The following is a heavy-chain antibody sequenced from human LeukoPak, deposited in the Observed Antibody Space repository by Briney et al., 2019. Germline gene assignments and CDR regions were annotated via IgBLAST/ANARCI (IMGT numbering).Heavy chain of an antibody. V-gene: IGHV3-74*01. D-gene: IGHD3-22*01. CDR1: GFTFSGYW. J-gene: IGHJ4*02. CDR2: INSDGGST. CDR3: ARGRDSSGYPYFDY. Sequence: GXLRLSXAASGFTFSGYWLHWVRHVPGKGLVWVSRINSDGGSTSYADSVKGRFTISRDNAKKTLYMQMNSLRAEDTAVYYCARGRDSSGYPYFDYWGQGTLVTXSS.